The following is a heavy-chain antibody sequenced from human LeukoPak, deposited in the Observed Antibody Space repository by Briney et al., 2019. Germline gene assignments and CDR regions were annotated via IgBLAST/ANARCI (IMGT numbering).Heavy chain of an antibody. D-gene: IGHD6-19*01. V-gene: IGHV3-21*01. Sequence: GSLRLSCAASGFTFSSYSMNWVRQAPGKGLEWVSSISSSSSYIYYADSVKGRFTISRDNAKNSLYLQMNSLRAEDTAVYYCARANRSGSGWYPPDYWGQGTLVTVSP. J-gene: IGHJ4*02. CDR3: ARANRSGSGWYPPDY. CDR2: ISSSSSYI. CDR1: GFTFSSYS.